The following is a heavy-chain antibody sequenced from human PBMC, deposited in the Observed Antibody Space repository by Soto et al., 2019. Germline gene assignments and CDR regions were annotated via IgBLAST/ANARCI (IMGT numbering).Heavy chain of an antibody. J-gene: IGHJ4*02. CDR3: VRDTYYSGSGTYYNVDY. CDR1: GYTLTSYG. Sequence: ASVKVSCKASGYTLTSYGISWVRQAPGQGLEWMGWVSGYYGNTNYAQKFQGRVTMTTDTSTSTDYMDLRSLRSDDTAVYYCVRDTYYSGSGTYYNVDYWGQGTLVTVSS. CDR2: VSGYYGNT. D-gene: IGHD3-10*01. V-gene: IGHV1-18*01.